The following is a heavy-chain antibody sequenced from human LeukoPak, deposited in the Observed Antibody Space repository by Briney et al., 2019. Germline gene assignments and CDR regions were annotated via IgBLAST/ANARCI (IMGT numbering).Heavy chain of an antibody. CDR2: ISSNGGST. D-gene: IGHD3-3*01. V-gene: IGHV3-64*01. CDR1: GFTSSSYA. J-gene: IGHJ4*02. CDR3: ARDPLEDYDFWSGSFDY. Sequence: QPGGSLRLTCAASGFTSSSYAMHWVRQAPGKGLEYVSDISSNGGSTYYANSVKGGFTISRDNSKITLYLLMGSLRAVDIAVYYCARDPLEDYDFWSGSFDYWGQGTLVTVSS.